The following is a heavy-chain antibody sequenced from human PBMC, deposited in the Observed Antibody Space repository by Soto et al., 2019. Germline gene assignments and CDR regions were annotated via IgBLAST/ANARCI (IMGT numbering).Heavy chain of an antibody. J-gene: IGHJ4*02. D-gene: IGHD1-1*01. Sequence: PSETLSLTCTVFGVTLSSDAYYWSWIRQPPGKGLEWIGNIYHTGSTYYSPSLKSRVDISLDRSTNQFTLRLSSVTAADTAVYYCARYRFSGTKWYKFDYWGQGTLVTVSS. CDR1: GVTLSSDAYY. CDR3: ARYRFSGTKWYKFDY. V-gene: IGHV4-31*03. CDR2: IYHTGST.